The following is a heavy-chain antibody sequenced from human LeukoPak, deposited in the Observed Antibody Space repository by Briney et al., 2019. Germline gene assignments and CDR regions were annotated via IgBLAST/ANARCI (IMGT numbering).Heavy chain of an antibody. J-gene: IGHJ4*02. Sequence: ASVRVSCKASAYIFTAYYMHWVRQAPGQGLEWMGWINPKRGGTHYAQKFQGRVTMTRDTSISTAYMELSRLRSDDTAVYYCARERPSITLVRGVVNDFDYWGQGTLVTVSS. CDR1: AYIFTAYY. D-gene: IGHD3-10*01. V-gene: IGHV1-2*02. CDR2: INPKRGGT. CDR3: ARERPSITLVRGVVNDFDY.